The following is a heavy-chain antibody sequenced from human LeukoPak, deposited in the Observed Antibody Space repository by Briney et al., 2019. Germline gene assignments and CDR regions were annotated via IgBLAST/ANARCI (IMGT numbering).Heavy chain of an antibody. V-gene: IGHV1-69*13. Sequence: GASVKVSCKASGGTFSSYAISWVRQAPGHGLEWMGGIIPIFGTANYAQKFQGRVTITADESTSTAYMELSSLRSEDTAVYYCAKVIRGYCSSISCPNWFDSWGQGTLVTVSS. D-gene: IGHD2-2*01. J-gene: IGHJ5*01. CDR3: AKVIRGYCSSISCPNWFDS. CDR1: GGTFSSYA. CDR2: IIPIFGTA.